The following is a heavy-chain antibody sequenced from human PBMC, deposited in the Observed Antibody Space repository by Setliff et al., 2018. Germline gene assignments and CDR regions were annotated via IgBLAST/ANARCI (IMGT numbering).Heavy chain of an antibody. Sequence: PSETLSLTCTVSGGSISSGDYYWSWIRQPPGKGLEWIGYIYYSGSTYYNPSLKSRVTISVDTSKNQFSLKLSSVTAADTAVYYCAREVGTSTSSDAFDVWGQGMMVTVSS. J-gene: IGHJ3*01. D-gene: IGHD1-26*01. CDR1: GGSISSGDYY. V-gene: IGHV4-30-4*08. CDR3: AREVGTSTSSDAFDV. CDR2: IYYSGST.